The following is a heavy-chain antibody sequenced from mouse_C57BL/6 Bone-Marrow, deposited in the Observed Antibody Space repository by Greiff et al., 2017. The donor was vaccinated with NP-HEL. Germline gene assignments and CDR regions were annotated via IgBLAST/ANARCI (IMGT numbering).Heavy chain of an antibody. V-gene: IGHV1-52*01. Sequence: QVQLQQPGAELVRPGSSVKLSCKASGYTFTSYWMHWVKQRPIQGLEWIGNIDPSDSETHYNQKFKDKATLTVDKSSSTAYMQLSSLTSEDSAVYYCAREIYYGSSQYYVDYWGQGTTLTVSS. D-gene: IGHD1-1*01. CDR1: GYTFTSYW. CDR2: IDPSDSET. J-gene: IGHJ2*01. CDR3: AREIYYGSSQYYVDY.